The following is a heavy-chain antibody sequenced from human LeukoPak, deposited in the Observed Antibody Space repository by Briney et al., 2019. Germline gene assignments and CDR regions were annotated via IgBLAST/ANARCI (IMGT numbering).Heavy chain of an antibody. V-gene: IGHV3-53*04. Sequence: GGSLRLSCVVSGFTVSNNYMKWVRQAPGKGLEWVSTIYGGGSTYYADSVKGRFTISRHNSKNTLYLQMNSLRAEDTAVYYCARDDIVVVPAASGAYKYYYYGMDVWGQGTTVTVSS. CDR3: ARDDIVVVPAASGAYKYYYYGMDV. J-gene: IGHJ6*02. D-gene: IGHD2-2*01. CDR2: IYGGGST. CDR1: GFTVSNNY.